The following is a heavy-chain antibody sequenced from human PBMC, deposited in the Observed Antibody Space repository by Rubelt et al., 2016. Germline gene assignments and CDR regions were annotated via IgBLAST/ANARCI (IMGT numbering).Heavy chain of an antibody. D-gene: IGHD1-26*01. CDR2: INHSGST. V-gene: IGHV4-34*01. Sequence: SWIRQPPGKGLEWIGEINHSGSTNYNPSLKSRVTISVDTSKNQFSLKLSSVTAADTAVYYCARSLGIPTRPGKQNWFDPWGQGALVTVSS. CDR3: ARSLGIPTRPGKQNWFDP. J-gene: IGHJ5*02.